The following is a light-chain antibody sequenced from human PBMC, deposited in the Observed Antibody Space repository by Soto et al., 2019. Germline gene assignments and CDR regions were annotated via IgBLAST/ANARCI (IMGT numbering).Light chain of an antibody. Sequence: IQMTQSPPSLSASVGDRVTISCRASQGIGNALGWYQQKPGKPPKVLIYKASSLESGVPSRFSGSGSGTEFTLTISSLQPDDFATYYCQQYNSYSWTFGQGTKVDIK. V-gene: IGKV1-5*03. CDR2: KAS. CDR1: QGIGNA. CDR3: QQYNSYSWT. J-gene: IGKJ1*01.